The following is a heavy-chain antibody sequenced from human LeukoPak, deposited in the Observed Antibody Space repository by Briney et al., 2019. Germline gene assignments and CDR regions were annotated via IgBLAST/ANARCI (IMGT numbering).Heavy chain of an antibody. D-gene: IGHD3-22*01. CDR1: GFTFSSYS. Sequence: GGSLRLSCAASGFTFSSYSMNWVRQAPGKGLEWVSSISSGSTYIYYADSVKGRFTISRDNAKNSLYLQMNSLRAEDTAAYYCARGTFSYYDSSGYYYVGYWGQGTLVTVSS. V-gene: IGHV3-21*01. J-gene: IGHJ4*02. CDR3: ARGTFSYYDSSGYYYVGY. CDR2: ISSGSTYI.